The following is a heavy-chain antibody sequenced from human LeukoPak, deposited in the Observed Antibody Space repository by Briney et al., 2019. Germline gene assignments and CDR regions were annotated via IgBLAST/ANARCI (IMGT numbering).Heavy chain of an antibody. CDR2: IYYSGST. J-gene: IGHJ6*03. V-gene: IGHV4-59*01. Sequence: SETLSLTXTVSGGPISSYYWSWIRQAPGKGLEWIGYIYYSGSTNYNPSLKSRVTISVDTSKNQFSLKLSSVTAADTAVYYCARDRPYGEERMGYYYMDVWGKGTTVTVSS. D-gene: IGHD4-17*01. CDR3: ARDRPYGEERMGYYYMDV. CDR1: GGPISSYY.